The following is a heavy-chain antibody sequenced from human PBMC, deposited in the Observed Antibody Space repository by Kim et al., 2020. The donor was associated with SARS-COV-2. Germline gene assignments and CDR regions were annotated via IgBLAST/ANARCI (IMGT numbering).Heavy chain of an antibody. CDR1: GGSISSSSYY. CDR2: IYYSGST. J-gene: IGHJ4*02. Sequence: SETLSLTCTVSGGSISSSSYYWGWIRQPPGKGLEWIGSIYYSGSTYYNPSLKSRVTISVDTSKNQFSLKLSSVTAADTAVYYCARRVCALAAASSTSCYVGYFDYWGQGTLVTVSS. D-gene: IGHD2-2*01. V-gene: IGHV4-39*01. CDR3: ARRVCALAAASSTSCYVGYFDY.